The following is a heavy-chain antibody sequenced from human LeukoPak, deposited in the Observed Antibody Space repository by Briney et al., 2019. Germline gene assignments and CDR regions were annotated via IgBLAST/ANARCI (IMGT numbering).Heavy chain of an antibody. Sequence: SETLSLTCTVSGASISTYYWSWIRQPPGKGLEWIGYIYYSGSTNYNPSLKSRVTISVDTSKNQFSLKLSSVTAADTAVYYCARVHQVAVDYWGQGTLVTVSS. CDR2: IYYSGST. CDR1: GASISTYY. V-gene: IGHV4-59*01. J-gene: IGHJ4*02. CDR3: ARVHQVAVDY. D-gene: IGHD6-19*01.